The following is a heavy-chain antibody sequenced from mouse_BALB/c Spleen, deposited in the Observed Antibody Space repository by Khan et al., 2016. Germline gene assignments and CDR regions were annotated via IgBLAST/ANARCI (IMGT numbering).Heavy chain of an antibody. J-gene: IGHJ2*01. D-gene: IGHD2-14*01. CDR2: IYPGDGET. CDR1: GYAFSSYW. CDR3: ARGGAHYWYGLGQ. V-gene: IGHV1-80*01. Sequence: QVQLQQSGAELVRPGSSVKISCKASGYAFSSYWMNWVKQRPGQGLEWIGQIYPGDGETNYNGKFKGKATLTADKSSSTAYMHLSSLTSEDSAVYFCARGGAHYWYGLGQWGQGSTLTVSS.